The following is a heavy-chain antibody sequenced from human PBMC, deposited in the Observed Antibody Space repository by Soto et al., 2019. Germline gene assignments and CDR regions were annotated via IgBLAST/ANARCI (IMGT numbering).Heavy chain of an antibody. Sequence: GGSLRLSCAASGFTFSSYAMSWVRQAPGKGLEWVSAISGSGGSTYYADSVKGRFTISRDNSKNTLYLQMNSLRAEDTAVYYCAKSRSSRSWGDYEPAPYYFDYWGQGTLVTGSS. CDR3: AKSRSSRSWGDYEPAPYYFDY. CDR2: ISGSGGST. V-gene: IGHV3-23*01. CDR1: GFTFSSYA. D-gene: IGHD4-17*01. J-gene: IGHJ4*02.